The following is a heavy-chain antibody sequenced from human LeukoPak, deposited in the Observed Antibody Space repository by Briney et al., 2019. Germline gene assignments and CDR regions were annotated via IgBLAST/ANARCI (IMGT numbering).Heavy chain of an antibody. V-gene: IGHV3-23*01. CDR3: AKVRLSGSYYVGFDY. CDR2: ISGSGGST. CDR1: GFTFSSYA. J-gene: IGHJ4*02. Sequence: GGSLRLSCAASGFTFSSYAMSWVRQAPGRGLEWVSRISGSGGSTYYADSVKGRFTNSRDNSKNTLYLQMNSLRADHTAVYYCAKVRLSGSYYVGFDYWGQGTLVTVSS. D-gene: IGHD1-26*01.